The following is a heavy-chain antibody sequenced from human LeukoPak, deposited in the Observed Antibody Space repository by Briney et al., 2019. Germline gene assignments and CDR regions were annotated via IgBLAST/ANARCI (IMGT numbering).Heavy chain of an antibody. CDR1: GYTFTNYD. J-gene: IGHJ4*02. CDR3: AWSLACGDCYHTPDF. CDR2: MNPYTGNT. V-gene: IGHV1-8*01. D-gene: IGHD2-21*02. Sequence: ASVKVSCKASGYTFTNYDINWVRQAPGQGLEWMGWMNPYTGNTGYAPKFQGRFTMTRDTSISTAYMELTRLRSDDTAVYYCAWSLACGDCYHTPDFYGQGTLITVSS.